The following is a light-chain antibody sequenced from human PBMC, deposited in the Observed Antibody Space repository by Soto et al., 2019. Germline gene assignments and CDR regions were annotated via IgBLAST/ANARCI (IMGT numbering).Light chain of an antibody. Sequence: EIVMTQSPATPSVVPGERATLSCRASQSVSSNLAWYQHKPGQAPRLLTYGASTRATGIPARFSGSGSGTEFTLTISSLQPEDFAVYYCQQYYNWPRTFGQGTKVDIK. V-gene: IGKV3-15*01. CDR3: QQYYNWPRT. CDR1: QSVSSN. J-gene: IGKJ1*01. CDR2: GAS.